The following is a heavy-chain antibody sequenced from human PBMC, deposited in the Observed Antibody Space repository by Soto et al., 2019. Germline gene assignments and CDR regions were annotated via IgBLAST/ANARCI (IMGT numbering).Heavy chain of an antibody. D-gene: IGHD2-2*01. CDR2: INPSGGST. Sequence: ASVKVSCKASGYTFTSYYMHWVRQAPGQGLEWMGIINPSGGSTSYAQKFQGRVTMTRDTSTSTVYMELSSLRSEDTAVYYCARDLSLLYCSRTSCPGPYNWFDPWGQGNLVTVSS. CDR1: GYTFTSYY. V-gene: IGHV1-46*03. J-gene: IGHJ5*02. CDR3: ARDLSLLYCSRTSCPGPYNWFDP.